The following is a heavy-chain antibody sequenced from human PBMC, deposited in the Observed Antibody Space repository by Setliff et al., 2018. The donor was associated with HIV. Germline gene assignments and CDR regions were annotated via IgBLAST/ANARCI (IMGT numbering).Heavy chain of an antibody. Sequence: ASVKVSCKASGGTFSSYSITWVRRAPGQGLEWVGAILPMIGMADYAQKFKGRVTITADKSTRTAYIEVTSLRFEDTAVYYCARGSDYYASDSFQSLHYDNMEVWGQGTTVTVSS. V-gene: IGHV1-69*10. CDR3: ARGSDYYASDSFQSLHYDNMEV. D-gene: IGHD3-10*01. J-gene: IGHJ6*02. CDR1: GGTFSSYS. CDR2: ILPMIGMA.